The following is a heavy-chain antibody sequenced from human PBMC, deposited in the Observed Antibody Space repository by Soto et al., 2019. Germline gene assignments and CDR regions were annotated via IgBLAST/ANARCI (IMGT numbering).Heavy chain of an antibody. CDR2: IYYSGST. CDR1: GGSISSYY. CDR3: ARGAPASSGWYLGSWYFDL. Sequence: QVQLQESGPGLVKPSETLSLTCTVSGGSISSYYWSWIRQPPGKGLEWIGYIYYSGSTNYNPSLKSRVTISVDTSKNQFSLKLSSVTAADTAVYYCARGAPASSGWYLGSWYFDLWGRGTLVTVSS. D-gene: IGHD6-19*01. V-gene: IGHV4-59*01. J-gene: IGHJ2*01.